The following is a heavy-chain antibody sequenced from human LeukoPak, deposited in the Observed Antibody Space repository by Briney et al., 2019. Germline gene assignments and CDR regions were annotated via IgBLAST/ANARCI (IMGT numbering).Heavy chain of an antibody. V-gene: IGHV4-34*01. CDR1: GGSISSYY. J-gene: IGHJ6*03. CDR2: INHSGST. CDR3: ARHAWIQLWYNYYYYMDV. Sequence: PSETLSLTCTVSGGSISSYYWSWIRQPPGKGLEWIGEINHSGSTNYNPSLKSRVTISVDTSKNQFSLKLSSVTAADTAVYYCARHAWIQLWYNYYYYMDVWGKGTTVTISS. D-gene: IGHD5-18*01.